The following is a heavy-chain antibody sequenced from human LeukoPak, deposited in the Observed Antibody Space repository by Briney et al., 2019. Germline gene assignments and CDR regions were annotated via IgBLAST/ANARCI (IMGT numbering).Heavy chain of an antibody. CDR2: IYYSGST. D-gene: IGHD6-13*01. CDR3: TKVRSGSSNWALRVFDY. CDR1: GGSISRYS. J-gene: IGHJ4*02. Sequence: PSETLSLTCTVSGGSISRYSWNWIRQPPGKGLEWIGYIYYSGSTNYNPSLKSRVTISVDTSKNHFSLKLSSVTAADTAVYYCTKVRSGSSNWALRVFDYWGQGALVTVSS. V-gene: IGHV4-59*01.